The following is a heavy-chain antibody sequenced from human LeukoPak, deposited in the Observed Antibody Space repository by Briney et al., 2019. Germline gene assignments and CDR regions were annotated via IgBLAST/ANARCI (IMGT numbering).Heavy chain of an antibody. D-gene: IGHD6-19*01. CDR1: GFTFSSYW. CDR3: ASVGIAVAPSDAFDI. V-gene: IGHV3-74*01. J-gene: IGHJ3*02. Sequence: GGSLRLSCAASGFTFSSYWMHWVRQAPGKGLVWVSRINSDRSSTSYADSVKGRFTISRDNAKNTLYLQMNSLRAEDTAVYYCASVGIAVAPSDAFDIWGQGTMVTVSS. CDR2: INSDRSST.